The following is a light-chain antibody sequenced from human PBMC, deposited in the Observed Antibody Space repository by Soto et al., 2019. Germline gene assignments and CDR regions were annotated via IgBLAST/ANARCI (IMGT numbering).Light chain of an antibody. CDR3: QQYNNWPHT. Sequence: IVLTQSPATLSVSPEERATLSCRASQSVRSNLAWYHQRPGQAPRLLIYGSSTRATGIPARFSGSGSGTQFTLTISSLQSEDFAVFYCQQYNNWPHTFGQGNKVDIK. CDR1: QSVRSN. V-gene: IGKV3-15*01. CDR2: GSS. J-gene: IGKJ1*01.